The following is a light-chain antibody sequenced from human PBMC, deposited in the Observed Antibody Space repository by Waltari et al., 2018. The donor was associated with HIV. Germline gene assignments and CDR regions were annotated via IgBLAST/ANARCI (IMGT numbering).Light chain of an antibody. CDR1: KLGDKY. V-gene: IGLV3-1*01. CDR3: QAWDSDTPKV. Sequence: SYELTQPPSVSVSPGQTASIPCSGDKLGDKYACWYQQKPGQSPVLVIYKDGKQPSGIPERFSGFNSGNTATLTISGTQAMDEADYYCQAWDSDTPKVFGGGTKLTVL. J-gene: IGLJ2*01. CDR2: KDG.